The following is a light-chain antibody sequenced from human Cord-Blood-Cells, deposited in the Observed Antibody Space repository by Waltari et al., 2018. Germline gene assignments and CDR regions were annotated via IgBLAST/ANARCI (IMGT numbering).Light chain of an antibody. J-gene: IGKJ4*01. Sequence: EIVLTQSPATLSLSPGERATLSCRASQSVSSYLAWYQQKPGQAPRLLIYDASNRATGIPARFSGSVSGTDFTLTISSLGPEDFAVYYCQQRSNWPKLTFGGGTKVEIK. CDR3: QQRSNWPKLT. CDR1: QSVSSY. CDR2: DAS. V-gene: IGKV3-11*01.